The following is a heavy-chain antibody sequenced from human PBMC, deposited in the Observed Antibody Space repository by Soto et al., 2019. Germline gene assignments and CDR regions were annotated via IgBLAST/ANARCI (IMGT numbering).Heavy chain of an antibody. Sequence: PSETLSLTCTVSGVSISNAGYYWNWIRQHPGKALERIGNIYYSGNTYYSQSLQSRVTISADTSGNQFSLNLNSVTAADTAVYYCARAPWSETGGYHFDHWGQGTQVTVSS. V-gene: IGHV4-31*03. J-gene: IGHJ4*02. D-gene: IGHD2-8*02. CDR2: IYYSGNT. CDR3: ARAPWSETGGYHFDH. CDR1: GVSISNAGYY.